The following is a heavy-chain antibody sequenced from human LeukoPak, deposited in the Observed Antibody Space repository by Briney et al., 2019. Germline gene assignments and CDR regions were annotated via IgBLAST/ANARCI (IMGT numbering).Heavy chain of an antibody. Sequence: GGSLRLSCAASGVIFSDYWMNWVRQVPGKGLEWVANINEDGSREDYVDSVRGRFTISRDNARNSLYLHMNSLRAEDTALYYCATRESSMARSHWGQGTLVTVSS. CDR2: INEDGSRE. CDR3: ATRESSMARSH. D-gene: IGHD3-10*01. CDR1: GVIFSDYW. V-gene: IGHV3-7*01. J-gene: IGHJ4*02.